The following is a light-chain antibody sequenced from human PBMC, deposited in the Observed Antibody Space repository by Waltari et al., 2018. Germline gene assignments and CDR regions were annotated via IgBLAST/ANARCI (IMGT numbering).Light chain of an antibody. J-gene: IGKJ1*01. V-gene: IGKV3-20*01. Sequence: SCRASQSVSRVLALYQEKPGQAPRLLIYGGSTRAIGIPDRFSGRGSGTDFSLTISRLEPDDFAVYYCQHYLKLPVTFGQGTTVEI. CDR3: QHYLKLPVT. CDR1: QSVSRV. CDR2: GGS.